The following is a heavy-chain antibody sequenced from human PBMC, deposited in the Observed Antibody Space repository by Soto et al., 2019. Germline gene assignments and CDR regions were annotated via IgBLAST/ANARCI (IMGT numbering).Heavy chain of an antibody. CDR2: ISFDGKTE. V-gene: IGHV3-30*04. CDR3: AGSYDFWSGYYPMTY. J-gene: IGHJ4*02. CDR1: GFTFSDYP. Sequence: SLRLSCAASGFTFSDYPMYWVRQAPGKGLDWVALISFDGKTEYYADSVKGRFTISRDNAKNSLYLQMNSLRAEDTAVYYCAGSYDFWSGYYPMTYWGQGTLVTVSS. D-gene: IGHD3-3*01.